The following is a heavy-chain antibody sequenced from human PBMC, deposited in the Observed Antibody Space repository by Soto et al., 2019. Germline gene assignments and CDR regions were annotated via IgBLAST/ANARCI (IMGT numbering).Heavy chain of an antibody. CDR3: ARESVTTVTTRSFDL. CDR1: GFTFKTYS. D-gene: IGHD4-17*01. Sequence: EEQLVESGGGLVQPGGSLRLSWVSSGFTFKTYSMNWVRQAPGKGLVWVSYISSSSSTIYYTDSVKGRLTISRDNAKNSLYLRMNSLRDEDTGVYYCARESVTTVTTRSFDLWGQGTLVTDSS. V-gene: IGHV3-48*02. CDR2: ISSSSSTI. J-gene: IGHJ4*02.